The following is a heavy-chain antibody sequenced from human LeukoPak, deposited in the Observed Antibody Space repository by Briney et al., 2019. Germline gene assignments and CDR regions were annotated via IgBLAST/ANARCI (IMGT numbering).Heavy chain of an antibody. Sequence: PSGTLSLTCAASGGSISSSNWWSWVRQPPGKGLEWIGEIYHSGSTNYNPSLKSRVTISVDKSKNQFSLKLSSVTAADTAVYYCARDKMVRGVIINLEYNWFDPWGQGTLVTVSS. J-gene: IGHJ5*02. D-gene: IGHD3-10*01. CDR3: ARDKMVRGVIINLEYNWFDP. CDR2: IYHSGST. CDR1: GGSISSSNW. V-gene: IGHV4-4*02.